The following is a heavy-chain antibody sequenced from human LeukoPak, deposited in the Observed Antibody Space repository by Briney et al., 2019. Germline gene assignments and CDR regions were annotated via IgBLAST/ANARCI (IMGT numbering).Heavy chain of an antibody. Sequence: ASVKVSCKASGYTFTSYGISWVRQAPGQGLEWMGWISAYIGNTNYAQKLQGRVTMTTDTSTSTAYMELRSLRSDGTAVYYCARYSPYYYNSSLIAFDIWGQVIMVTVSS. J-gene: IGHJ3*02. CDR1: GYTFTSYG. CDR3: ARYSPYYYNSSLIAFDI. D-gene: IGHD3-22*01. CDR2: ISAYIGNT. V-gene: IGHV1-18*01.